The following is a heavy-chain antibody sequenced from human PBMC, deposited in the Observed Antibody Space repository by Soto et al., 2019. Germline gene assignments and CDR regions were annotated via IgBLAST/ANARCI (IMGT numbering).Heavy chain of an antibody. CDR2: ISGSGTKI. Sequence: EVQLLQSGGGLVQPGGSLRLSCVASGFTFTNYAMSWVRQAPGKGLEWVSLISGSGTKIYYADSVKGRFTISRDSSKNTLYLHIDSLRADDTAVYYCALPMAGTNFFDYWGQGALVTVSS. CDR1: GFTFTNYA. D-gene: IGHD6-19*01. CDR3: ALPMAGTNFFDY. J-gene: IGHJ4*02. V-gene: IGHV3-23*01.